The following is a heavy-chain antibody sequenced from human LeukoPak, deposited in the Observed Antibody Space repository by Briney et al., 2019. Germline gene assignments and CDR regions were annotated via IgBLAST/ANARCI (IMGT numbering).Heavy chain of an antibody. CDR1: GGSISSYY. CDR2: IYYSGST. CDR3: ARPALNCSSTSCWNY. Sequence: PSETLSLTCTVSGGSISSYYWSWIRQPPGKGLEWIGYIYYSGSTNYNPSLKSRVTISVDTSKNQFSLKLSSVTATDTAVYYCARPALNCSSTSCWNYWGQGTLVTVSS. D-gene: IGHD2-2*01. V-gene: IGHV4-59*12. J-gene: IGHJ4*02.